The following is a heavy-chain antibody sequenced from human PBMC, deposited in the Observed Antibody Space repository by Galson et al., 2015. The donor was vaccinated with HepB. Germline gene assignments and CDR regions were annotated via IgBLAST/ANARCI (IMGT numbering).Heavy chain of an antibody. CDR3: ARAWGGTGEIDY. V-gene: IGHV1-69*13. D-gene: IGHD7-27*01. CDR1: GGTFSSYA. CDR2: IIPIFGTA. Sequence: SVTVSCKASGGTFSSYAISWVRQAPGQGLEWMGGIIPIFGTANYAQKFQGRVTITADESTSTAYMELSSLRSEDTAVYYCARAWGGTGEIDYWGQGTLVTVSS. J-gene: IGHJ4*02.